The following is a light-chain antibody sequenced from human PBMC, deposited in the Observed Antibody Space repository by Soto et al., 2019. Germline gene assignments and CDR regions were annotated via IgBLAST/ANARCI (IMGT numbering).Light chain of an antibody. CDR2: GNS. J-gene: IGLJ3*02. CDR3: QSYDSSLSVNWV. CDR1: SSNIGAGYD. V-gene: IGLV1-40*01. Sequence: QSVLTQPPSVSGAPGQRVTISCTGSSSNIGAGYDVHWYQQLPGTAPKLLIYGNSNRPSEVPDRFSGSKSGTSASLAITGLQAEDEADYYCQSYDSSLSVNWVFGGGTKLTVL.